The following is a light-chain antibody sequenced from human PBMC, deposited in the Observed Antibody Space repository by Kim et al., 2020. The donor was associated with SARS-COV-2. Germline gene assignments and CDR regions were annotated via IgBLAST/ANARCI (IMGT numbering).Light chain of an antibody. CDR2: GAS. CDR1: QSVSSN. V-gene: IGKV3-15*01. CDR3: QQYNNWPPWT. J-gene: IGKJ1*01. Sequence: SPGERATLSCRASQSVSSNLAWYQQKPGQAPRLLIYGASTRATGIPARFSGSGSGTELTLTISSLQSEDFAVYYCQQYNNWPPWTFGQGTKVEIK.